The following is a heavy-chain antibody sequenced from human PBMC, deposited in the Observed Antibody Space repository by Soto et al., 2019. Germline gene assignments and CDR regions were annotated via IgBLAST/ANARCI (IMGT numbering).Heavy chain of an antibody. Sequence: GGSLRLSCAASGFTVSSNYMSWVRQAPGKGLEWVSVIYSGGSTYYADSVKGRFTISRDNSKNTLYLQMNSLRAEDTAVYYCARDRIAEPYYYYGMDVWGQGTTVTVSS. CDR1: GFTVSSNY. V-gene: IGHV3-53*01. J-gene: IGHJ6*02. CDR2: IYSGGST. CDR3: ARDRIAEPYYYYGMDV. D-gene: IGHD6-13*01.